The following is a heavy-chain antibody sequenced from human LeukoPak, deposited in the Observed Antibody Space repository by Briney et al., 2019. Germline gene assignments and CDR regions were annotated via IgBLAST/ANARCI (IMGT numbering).Heavy chain of an antibody. D-gene: IGHD3-3*01. V-gene: IGHV1-69*05. CDR2: IIPIFGTA. J-gene: IGHJ4*02. CDR1: GGTFSSYA. Sequence: SVKVSCKASGGTFSSYAISWVQQAPGQGLEWMGGIIPIFGTANYAQKFQGRVTITTDESTSTAYMELSSLRSEDTAVYYCARVVPPIKDYDFWSGSSYYFDYWGQGPLVTVSS. CDR3: ARVVPPIKDYDFWSGSSYYFDY.